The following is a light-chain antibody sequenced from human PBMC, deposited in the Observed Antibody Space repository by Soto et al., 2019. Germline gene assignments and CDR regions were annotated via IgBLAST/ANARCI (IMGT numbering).Light chain of an antibody. Sequence: QSVLTQPRSVSGSPGQSVTISCTGPSSDVGGYNYVSWYQQHPGKAPKLIIYDVSKRPSGVPDRFSGSKSGNTASLTISGLQAEDEADYYCCSYAGSYSYVFGTGNKLTVL. V-gene: IGLV2-11*01. CDR3: CSYAGSYSYV. CDR2: DVS. J-gene: IGLJ1*01. CDR1: SSDVGGYNY.